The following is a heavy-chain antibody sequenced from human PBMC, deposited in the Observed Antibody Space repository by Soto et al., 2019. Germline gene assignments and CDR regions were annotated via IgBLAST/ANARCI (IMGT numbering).Heavy chain of an antibody. D-gene: IGHD3-3*01. CDR2: IIAVFRSP. V-gene: IGHV1-69*01. J-gene: IGHJ4*02. CDR3: AAKSGYPYYFDH. CDR1: DDTLTTYT. Sequence: SXKGYCNAADDTLTTYTIGWVRQAPGQGLEWMGGIIAVFRSPNYAQKFHGRLTIGADDSTTQAYMELSSLTSEDTAVYYCAAKSGYPYYFDHWGQGTLVTVYS.